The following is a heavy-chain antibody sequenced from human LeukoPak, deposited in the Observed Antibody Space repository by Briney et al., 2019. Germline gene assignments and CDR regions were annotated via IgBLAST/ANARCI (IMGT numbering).Heavy chain of an antibody. CDR1: GFTVRSNN. CDR3: ARGVTGTTGVSNYGMDV. D-gene: IGHD1-20*01. J-gene: IGHJ6*02. Sequence: PGGSLRLSCAASGFTVRSNNMSWARKAPGKGLEGASILFTGGSTYYADSVKGRFTISRHNSKNTLYLQMNSLRAEDSAVYYCARGVTGTTGVSNYGMDVWGQGTTVTVSS. CDR2: LFTGGST. V-gene: IGHV3-53*04.